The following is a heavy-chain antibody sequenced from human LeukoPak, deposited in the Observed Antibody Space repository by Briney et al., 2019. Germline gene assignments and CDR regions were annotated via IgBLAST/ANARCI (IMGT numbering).Heavy chain of an antibody. CDR1: GYTFTSYG. D-gene: IGHD3-22*01. CDR3: ARVRTRVTMIVVVIDY. V-gene: IGHV1-18*01. J-gene: IGHJ4*02. CDR2: ISAYNGNT. Sequence: GASVKASCKASGYTFTSYGISRVRQAPGQGLEWMGWISAYNGNTNYAQKLQGRVTMTTDTSTSTAYMELRSLRSDDTAVYYCARVRTRVTMIVVVIDYWGQGTLVTVSS.